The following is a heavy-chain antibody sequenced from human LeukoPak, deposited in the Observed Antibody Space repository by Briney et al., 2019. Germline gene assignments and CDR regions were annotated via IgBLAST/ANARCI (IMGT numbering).Heavy chain of an antibody. Sequence: GGSLRLSCAASGFTFSSYGMHWVRQAPGKGLEWVAFIRYDGSNKYYADSVKGRFTISRDNSKNTLYLQMNSLRAEDTAVYYCATIGGNSFYYYYMDVWGKGTTVTISS. CDR1: GFTFSSYG. D-gene: IGHD4-23*01. J-gene: IGHJ6*03. CDR2: IRYDGSNK. CDR3: ATIGGNSFYYYYMDV. V-gene: IGHV3-30*02.